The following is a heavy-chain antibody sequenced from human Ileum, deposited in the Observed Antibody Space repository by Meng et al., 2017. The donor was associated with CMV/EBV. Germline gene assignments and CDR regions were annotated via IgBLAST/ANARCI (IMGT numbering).Heavy chain of an antibody. J-gene: IGHJ6*02. CDR1: GGSFSGYY. D-gene: IGHD4-11*01. CDR3: ARWRGSTVRYAHYYYGMDV. CDR2: INHSGST. V-gene: IGHV4-34*01. Sequence: SETLSLTCAVYGGSFSGYYWSWIRQPPGKGLEWIGEINHSGSTNYNPSLKSRDTISVDTSKNHFSLKLSSVTAADTAVYYCARWRGSTVRYAHYYYGMDVWGQGTTVTVSS.